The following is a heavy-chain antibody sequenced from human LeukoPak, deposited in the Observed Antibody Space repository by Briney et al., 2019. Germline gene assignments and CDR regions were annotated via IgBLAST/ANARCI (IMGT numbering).Heavy chain of an antibody. J-gene: IGHJ4*02. CDR3: ARGSPFDY. CDR1: GFTLSRYE. Sequence: GGSLRLSCAASGFTLSRYEMNWVRQAPGKGLEWVSYISSSGTTMYYADSVKGRFTISRDDAKNSLYLQMNSLRAEDTAVYYCARGSPFDYWGQGTLVTVSS. CDR2: ISSSGTTM. V-gene: IGHV3-48*03.